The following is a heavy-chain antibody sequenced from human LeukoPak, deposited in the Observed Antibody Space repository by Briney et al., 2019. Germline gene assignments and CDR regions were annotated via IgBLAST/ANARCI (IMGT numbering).Heavy chain of an antibody. D-gene: IGHD3-3*01. CDR1: GYSISSGYY. CDR2: IYHSGST. V-gene: IGHV4-38-2*02. CDR3: ARAPHFGVVIITFDP. J-gene: IGHJ5*02. Sequence: SETLSPTCIVSGYSISSGYYWGWIRQPPGKGLEWIGSIYHSGSTYYNPSLKSRVTISVDTSKNQFSLKLSSVTAADTAVYYCARAPHFGVVIITFDPWGQGTLVTVSS.